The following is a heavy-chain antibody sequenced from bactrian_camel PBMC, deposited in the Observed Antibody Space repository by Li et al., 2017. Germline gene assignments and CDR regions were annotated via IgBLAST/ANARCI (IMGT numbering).Heavy chain of an antibody. V-gene: IGHV3S53*01. D-gene: IGHD7*01. J-gene: IGHJ4*01. Sequence: HVQLVESGGGSVQPGGSLRLSCVVSGYTVSNRCMGWFRQSPGKEREGVATLDSGGRGIYADSVKGRFTISQDSGSNTVFLQMNNLKPEDTAMYYCAAKECYIGGPVSGLSPAEYTRWGQGTQVTVS. CDR1: GYTVSNRC. CDR2: LDSGGRG. CDR3: AAKECYIGGPVSGLSPAEYTR.